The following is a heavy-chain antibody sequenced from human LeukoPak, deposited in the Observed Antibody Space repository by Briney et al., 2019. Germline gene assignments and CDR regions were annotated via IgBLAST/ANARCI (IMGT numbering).Heavy chain of an antibody. J-gene: IGHJ4*02. D-gene: IGHD2-2*01. CDR1: GYTFTGYY. CDR2: INPNSGGT. Sequence: GASVKVSCKASGYTFTGYYMHWVRQAPGQGLEWMGWINPNSGGTNYAQKFQGRVTMTRDTSFSTAYMELSRLRSDDTAVYYCAREEVVVVPAAAYFDYWGQGTLVTVSS. CDR3: AREEVVVVPAAAYFDY. V-gene: IGHV1-2*02.